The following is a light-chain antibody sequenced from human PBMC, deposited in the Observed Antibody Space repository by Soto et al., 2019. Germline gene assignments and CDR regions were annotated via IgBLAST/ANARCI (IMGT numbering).Light chain of an antibody. CDR2: DVT. J-gene: IGLJ3*02. Sequence: QSALAQPASISGSPGRSITISCTGISSDVDNYDYVSWYQHHPGKAPKLMIYDVTHRPSGVSNRFSGSKSGNTASLTISGLQAEDEADYYCSSYKSSHTLWVFGGGTKVTVL. CDR3: SSYKSSHTLWV. V-gene: IGLV2-14*01. CDR1: SSDVDNYDY.